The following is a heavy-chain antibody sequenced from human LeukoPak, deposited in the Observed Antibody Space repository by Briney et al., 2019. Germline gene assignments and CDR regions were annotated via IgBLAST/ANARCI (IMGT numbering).Heavy chain of an antibody. J-gene: IGHJ4*02. CDR3: AKDYCSGGSCYSGLDY. D-gene: IGHD2-15*01. CDR2: ISGSGGST. V-gene: IGHV3-23*01. Sequence: GGSLRLSCAASGFTFSSYAMSWVRQAPGKGLEWVSTISGSGGSTYYADSVKGRFTISKDNSKNTLYLQMNGLRAEDTALYSCAKDYCSGGSCYSGLDYWGQGTLVTVSS. CDR1: GFTFSSYA.